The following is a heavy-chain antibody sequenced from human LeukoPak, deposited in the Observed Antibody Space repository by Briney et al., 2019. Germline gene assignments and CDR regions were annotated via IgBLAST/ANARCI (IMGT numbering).Heavy chain of an antibody. V-gene: IGHV3-66*01. D-gene: IGHD2-2*01. CDR3: ARDPRLRAVAAAIEAPLNGMDV. Sequence: GGSLRLSCAASGFSFSTSAISSAMSWVRQAPGKGLEWVSVIYSGGSTYYADSVKGRFTISRDNSKNTLYLQMNSLRAEDTAVYYCARDPRLRAVAAAIEAPLNGMDVWGQGTTVTVSS. CDR2: IYSGGST. J-gene: IGHJ6*02. CDR1: GFSFSTSAIS.